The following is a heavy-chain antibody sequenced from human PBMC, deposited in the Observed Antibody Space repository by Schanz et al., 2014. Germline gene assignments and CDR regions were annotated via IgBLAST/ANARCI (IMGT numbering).Heavy chain of an antibody. CDR1: GFTFSAYY. V-gene: IGHV3-72*01. Sequence: EVQLVESGGGLVQPGGSLRLSCAASGFTFSAYYMDWVRQAPGKGLEWVGRTRNRANNYFTEYAASVKGRFTISRDDSKNSLYLQMSSLESEDTALYCGTKVTISPGGRGLEVGGQGTTVTVSS. J-gene: IGHJ6*02. CDR2: TRNRANNYFT. D-gene: IGHD3-16*01. CDR3: TKVTISPGGRGLEV.